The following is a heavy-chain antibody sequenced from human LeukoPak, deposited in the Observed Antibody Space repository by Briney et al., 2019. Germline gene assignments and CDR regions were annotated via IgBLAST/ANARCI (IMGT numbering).Heavy chain of an antibody. CDR2: ISYDGRYE. J-gene: IGHJ6*04. CDR3: AKDRREMDV. D-gene: IGHD1-26*01. V-gene: IGHV3-30*18. Sequence: GRSLRLSCAASGFTFNNFGMHWVRQAPGKGLEWVALISYDGRYEYYADSVKGRFTISRDNSKNTLYLQMNSLRAEDTAVYYCAKDRREMDVWGKGTTVTVSS. CDR1: GFTFNNFG.